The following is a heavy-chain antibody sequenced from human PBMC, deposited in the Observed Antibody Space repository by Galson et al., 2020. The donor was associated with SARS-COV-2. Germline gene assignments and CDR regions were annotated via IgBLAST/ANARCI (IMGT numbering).Heavy chain of an antibody. J-gene: IGHJ6*02. Sequence: ASVKVSCKVSGYTLTELSMHWVRQAPGKGLEWMGGFDPEDGETIYAQKFQGRVTMTEDTSTDTAYMELSSLRSEDTAVYYCATTYSSSWYYYYGMDVWGQGTTVTVSS. CDR3: ATTYSSSWYYYYGMDV. D-gene: IGHD6-13*01. CDR2: FDPEDGET. V-gene: IGHV1-24*01. CDR1: GYTLTELS.